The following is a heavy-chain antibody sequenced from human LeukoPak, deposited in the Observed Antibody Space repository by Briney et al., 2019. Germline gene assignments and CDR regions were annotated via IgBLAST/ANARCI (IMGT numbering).Heavy chain of an antibody. V-gene: IGHV3-9*03. CDR2: ISWNSGSI. Sequence: GGSLRLSCAASGFTFDDYAMHWVRQAPGKGRGWVLGISWNSGSIDYAGSVKGRFTISEDNAKNSLYLQMNSMRADEMALYYSAKGPYEFWSGGVDVWGQGTTDTVSS. CDR3: AKGPYEFWSGGVDV. J-gene: IGHJ6*02. D-gene: IGHD3-3*01. CDR1: GFTFDDYA.